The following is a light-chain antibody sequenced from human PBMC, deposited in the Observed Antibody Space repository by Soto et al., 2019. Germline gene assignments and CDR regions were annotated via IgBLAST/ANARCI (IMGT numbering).Light chain of an antibody. CDR2: DAS. CDR1: QYVSSF. J-gene: IGKJ1*01. CDR3: QQYGSSPPT. V-gene: IGKV3-11*01. Sequence: EIVLTQSPATLSLSPGERATLSCMASQYVSSFLAWYQQKAGQAPRLLIYDASHRATGIPARFSGSGSGTDFTLTINSLEPEDFAVYFCQQYGSSPPTFGQGTKVDIK.